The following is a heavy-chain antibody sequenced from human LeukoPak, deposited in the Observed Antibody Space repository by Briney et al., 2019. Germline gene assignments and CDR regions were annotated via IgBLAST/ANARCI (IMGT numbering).Heavy chain of an antibody. J-gene: IGHJ4*02. V-gene: IGHV4-59*01. CDR3: AGGDSSSLFDY. CDR2: IYYSGST. D-gene: IGHD6-6*01. Sequence: SETLSLTCTVSGGSISSYYWSWIRQPPGKGLEWIGYIYYSGSTNYNPSLKSRVTISVDTSKNQFSLKLSSVTAADTAVYYCAGGDSSSLFDYWGQGTLVTVSS. CDR1: GGSISSYY.